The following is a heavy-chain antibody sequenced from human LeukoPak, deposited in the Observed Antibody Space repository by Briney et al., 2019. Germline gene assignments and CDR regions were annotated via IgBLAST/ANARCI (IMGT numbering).Heavy chain of an antibody. Sequence: PSETLSLTCAVYGGSFSGYYWSWVRQPPGKGLEWIGEINQSGSTNYNPSLKSRVIISVDTSKNQFSLKLSSVTAADTAVYYCARSRVPAGGGCYAYWGRGAPVTVSS. CDR3: ARSRVPAGGGCYAY. J-gene: IGHJ4*02. CDR1: GGSFSGYY. D-gene: IGHD2-21*01. V-gene: IGHV4-34*01. CDR2: INQSGST.